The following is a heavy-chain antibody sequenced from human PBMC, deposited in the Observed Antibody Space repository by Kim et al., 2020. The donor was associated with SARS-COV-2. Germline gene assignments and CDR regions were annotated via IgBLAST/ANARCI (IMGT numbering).Heavy chain of an antibody. CDR3: ARGGYYYGSGTRWFDP. J-gene: IGHJ5*02. V-gene: IGHV4-34*01. Sequence: SLKSRVTISVDTSKNQFSLKLSSVTAADTAVYYCARGGYYYGSGTRWFDPWGQGTLVTVSS. D-gene: IGHD3-10*01.